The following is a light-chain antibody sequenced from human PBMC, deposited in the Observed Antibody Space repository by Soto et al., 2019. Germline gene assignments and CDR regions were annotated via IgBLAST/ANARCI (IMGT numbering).Light chain of an antibody. CDR3: CSYAGSYTWV. V-gene: IGLV2-11*01. Sequence: QSALTQPRSVSGSPGQSVTISCTGTSSDVGDYKFVSWYQQHPGKAPKLMIYDVDKRPSGVPDRFSGSRSGDTASLTISGLQAEDEADYYCCSYAGSYTWVFAGGTKVTVL. CDR1: SSDVGDYKF. J-gene: IGLJ3*02. CDR2: DVD.